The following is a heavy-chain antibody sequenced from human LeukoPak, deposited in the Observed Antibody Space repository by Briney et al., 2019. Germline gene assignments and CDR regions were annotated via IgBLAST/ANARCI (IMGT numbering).Heavy chain of an antibody. V-gene: IGHV1-18*01. CDR1: TYTFTTTYG. CDR2: ITTYNGNT. D-gene: IGHD2-2*01. J-gene: IGHJ4*02. CDR3: ARDRNQLFDY. Sequence: ASVKVSCKASTYTFTTTYGFSWVRQAPGQRLEWMGFITTYNGNTNYAQKFQDRITMTTDTSTSTTYMELRSLRSDDTAVYYCARDRNQLFDYWGQGTLVTVSS.